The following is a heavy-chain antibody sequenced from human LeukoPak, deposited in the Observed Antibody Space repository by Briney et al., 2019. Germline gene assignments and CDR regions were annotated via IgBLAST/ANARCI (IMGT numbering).Heavy chain of an antibody. D-gene: IGHD2-2*01. Sequence: SVKVSCKXSGGTFSSYAISWVRQAPGQGLEWMGGIIPIFGTANYAQKFQGRVTITADESTSTAYMELSSLRSEDTAVYYCARIMPPSLNWFDPWGQGTLVTVSS. CDR2: IIPIFGTA. V-gene: IGHV1-69*13. J-gene: IGHJ5*02. CDR1: GGTFSSYA. CDR3: ARIMPPSLNWFDP.